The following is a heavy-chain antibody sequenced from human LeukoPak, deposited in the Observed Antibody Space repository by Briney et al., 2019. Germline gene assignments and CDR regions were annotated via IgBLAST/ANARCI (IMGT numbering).Heavy chain of an antibody. CDR2: INPNSGGT. CDR3: ARGPFYYGSGSYSGAFDI. D-gene: IGHD3-10*01. Sequence: GASVKVSCKASGYTFTGYYMHWVRQAPGQGLEWMGWINPNSGGTNYAQKFQGRVTMTRDTSISTAYMELSRLRSDDTAVYYCARGPFYYGSGSYSGAFDIWGQGTMVTVSS. CDR1: GYTFTGYY. V-gene: IGHV1-2*02. J-gene: IGHJ3*02.